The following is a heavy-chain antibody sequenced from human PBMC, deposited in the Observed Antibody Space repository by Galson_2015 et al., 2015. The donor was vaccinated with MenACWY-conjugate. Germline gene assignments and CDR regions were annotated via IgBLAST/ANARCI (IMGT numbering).Heavy chain of an antibody. V-gene: IGHV3-7*03. CDR2: IKQDGSEK. D-gene: IGHD2-2*01. Sequence: SLRLSCAASGFTFSGYWMSWVRQAPGKGLEWVANIKQDGSEKYYVDSVKGRFTISRDNAKNSLYLQMNSLRAEDTAVYYCARSRYCTGTSCYWDYWGQGTLVTVSS. CDR3: ARSRYCTGTSCYWDY. J-gene: IGHJ4*02. CDR1: GFTFSGYW.